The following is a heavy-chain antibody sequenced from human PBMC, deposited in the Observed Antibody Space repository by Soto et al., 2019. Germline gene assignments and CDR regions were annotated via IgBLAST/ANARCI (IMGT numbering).Heavy chain of an antibody. Sequence: SQTLSLTCALSGDGVYRNTDAWNWIRPAQKRGLEWLGRTYYGSEWNTDYVECVKGRITINPGTSTNPFSLQLNSVTPEDTAVYFCARDHALWFGELLGGYCDGMYFCGRGTTVTGSS. CDR2: TYYGSEWNT. J-gene: IGHJ6*02. CDR3: ARDHALWFGELLGGYCDGMYF. V-gene: IGHV6-1*01. D-gene: IGHD3-10*01. CDR1: GDGVYRNTDA.